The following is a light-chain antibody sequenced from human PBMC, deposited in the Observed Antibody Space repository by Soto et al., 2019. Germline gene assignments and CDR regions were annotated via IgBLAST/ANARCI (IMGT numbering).Light chain of an antibody. V-gene: IGKV3-15*01. Sequence: EIVMTQSPATLSVSPRERTTLPLRANQNVTNNLAWFQQKPGQPPRLLIYGASTTATGVPARCSGSGSGTEFAPSITSLQSEDCAVDYCQHYYVWVKIFGQGTKLKIK. J-gene: IGKJ2*01. CDR2: GAS. CDR1: QNVTNN. CDR3: QHYYVWVKI.